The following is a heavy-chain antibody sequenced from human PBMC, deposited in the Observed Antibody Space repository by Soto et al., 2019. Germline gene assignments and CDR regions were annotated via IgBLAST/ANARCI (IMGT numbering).Heavy chain of an antibody. CDR2: ISGSGGST. V-gene: IGHV3-23*01. CDR1: GFTFSSYA. Sequence: GWSLRLSCAASGFTFSSYAMSWVRQAPGKGLEWVSAISGSGGSTYYADSVKGRFTISRDNSKNTLYLQMNSLRAEDTAVYYCATVLQGGGYSLYYWGQGTLVTVSS. CDR3: ATVLQGGGYSLYY. D-gene: IGHD5-18*01. J-gene: IGHJ4*02.